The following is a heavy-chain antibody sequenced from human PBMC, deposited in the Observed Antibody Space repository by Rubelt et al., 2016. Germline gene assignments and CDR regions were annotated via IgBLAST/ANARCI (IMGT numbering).Heavy chain of an antibody. CDR2: IYWNDDK. V-gene: IGHV2-5*01. D-gene: IGHD3-10*01. CDR3: AHISHLWFGELLSSRWFDP. J-gene: IGHJ5*02. Sequence: QITLKESGPTLVKPTQTLTLTCTFSGFSLSTSGVGVGWIRQPPGKALEWLALIYWNDDKRYSPSLKSRLTITKDTSKNQVVLTMTSMDPVDTATYDCAHISHLWFGELLSSRWFDPWGQGTPVTVSS. CDR1: GFSLSTSGVG.